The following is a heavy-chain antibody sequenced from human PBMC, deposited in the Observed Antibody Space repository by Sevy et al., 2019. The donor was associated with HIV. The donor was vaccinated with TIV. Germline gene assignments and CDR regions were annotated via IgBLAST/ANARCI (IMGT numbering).Heavy chain of an antibody. J-gene: IGHJ1*01. CDR1: GFTFSSYS. CDR2: ISSSSSTI. D-gene: IGHD3-22*01. V-gene: IGHV3-48*02. Sequence: GGSLRLSCAASGFTFSSYSMNWVRQAPGKGLEWVSYISSSSSTIYYADSVKGRFTISRDNAKNSLYLQMNSLRDEDTAVYYCATSGTGSSGYQRDEYFQHWGQGTLVTVSS. CDR3: ATSGTGSSGYQRDEYFQH.